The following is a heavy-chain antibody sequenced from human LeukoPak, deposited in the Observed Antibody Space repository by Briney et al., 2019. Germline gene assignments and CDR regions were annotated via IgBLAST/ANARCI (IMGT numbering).Heavy chain of an antibody. CDR3: TSGGTYYYDSTGYR. V-gene: IGHV3-49*03. D-gene: IGHD3-22*01. J-gene: IGHJ4*02. CDR1: GFIFGDYG. Sequence: GGSLRLSCTASGFIFGDYGLSWFRQAPGKGLEWLGFIRNKAHGGTTEYAASVKGRFTISRDDSKSIAYLQMNSLKTEDTAVYYCTSGGTYYYDSTGYRWGQGTLVTVSS. CDR2: IRNKAHGGTT.